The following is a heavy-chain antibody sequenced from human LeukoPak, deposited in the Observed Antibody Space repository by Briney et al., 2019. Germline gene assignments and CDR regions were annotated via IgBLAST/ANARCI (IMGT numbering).Heavy chain of an antibody. J-gene: IGHJ5*02. CDR1: GGSIRSSYYY. D-gene: IGHD6-13*01. Sequence: SETLSLTCTVSGGSIRSSYYYWGWIRQPPGKGLEWIGSIYDSGSTYYNPSLKSRVTISVDTSKNQFSLKLSSVTAADTAVYYCARDKRYSSSWNWFDPWGQGTLVTASS. CDR2: IYDSGST. V-gene: IGHV4-39*07. CDR3: ARDKRYSSSWNWFDP.